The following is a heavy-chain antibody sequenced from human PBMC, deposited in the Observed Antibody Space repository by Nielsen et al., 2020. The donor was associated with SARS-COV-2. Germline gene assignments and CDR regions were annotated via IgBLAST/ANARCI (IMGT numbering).Heavy chain of an antibody. J-gene: IGHJ4*02. CDR2: ISSSSSYI. Sequence: VRQAPGKGLEWVSSISSSSSYIYYADSVKGRFTISRDNAKNSLYLQMNSLRAEDTAVYYCARDDYGSRSYLLDYWGQGTLVTVSS. CDR3: ARDDYGSRSYLLDY. D-gene: IGHD3-10*01. V-gene: IGHV3-21*01.